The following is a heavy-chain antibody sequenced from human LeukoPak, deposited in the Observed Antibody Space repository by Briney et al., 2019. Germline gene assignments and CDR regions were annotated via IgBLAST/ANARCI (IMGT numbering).Heavy chain of an antibody. D-gene: IGHD1-14*01. CDR2: IFYSGST. CDR1: GGSISTSSYY. J-gene: IGHJ6*03. CDR3: ARRTRVTLQYYYYMDV. Sequence: SETLSLTCTVCGGSISTSSYYWGWVRQPPGKGLEWIGNIFYSGSTNYNPSLKSRVTISVDTSKNQFSLKLSSVTAADTAVYYCARRTRVTLQYYYYMDVWGKGTTVTISS. V-gene: IGHV4-39*07.